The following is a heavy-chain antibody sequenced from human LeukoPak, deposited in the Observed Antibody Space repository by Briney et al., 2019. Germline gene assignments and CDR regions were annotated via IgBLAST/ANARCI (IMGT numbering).Heavy chain of an antibody. CDR3: ARVNNFWSGNYYMDV. V-gene: IGHV3-7*01. Sequence: GGSLRLSCAASGLTFSSYWMSWVRQAPGKGLEWVANIKQDGSEKYYVDSVKGRFTISRDNAKNSLYLQMNSLRAEDTAVYYCARVNNFWSGNYYMDVWGKGTTVTVSS. CDR2: IKQDGSEK. D-gene: IGHD3-3*01. CDR1: GLTFSSYW. J-gene: IGHJ6*03.